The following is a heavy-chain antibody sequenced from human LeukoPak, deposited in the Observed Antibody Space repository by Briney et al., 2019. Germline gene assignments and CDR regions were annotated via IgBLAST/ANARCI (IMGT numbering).Heavy chain of an antibody. V-gene: IGHV4-39*01. CDR2: IYYSGST. Sequence: TSETLSLTCTVSGGSISSSSYYWGWIRQPPGKGLEWIGSIYYSGSTYYNPSLKSRVTISVDTSKNQFSLKLSSVTAADTAVYYCASPGMVEMATMFGHWGQGTLVTVSS. CDR1: GGSISSSSYY. D-gene: IGHD5-24*01. CDR3: ASPGMVEMATMFGH. J-gene: IGHJ5*02.